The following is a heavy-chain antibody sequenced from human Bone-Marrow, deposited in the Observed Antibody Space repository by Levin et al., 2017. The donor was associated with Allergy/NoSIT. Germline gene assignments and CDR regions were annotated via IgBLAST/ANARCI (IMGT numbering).Heavy chain of an antibody. V-gene: IGHV3-74*01. CDR2: INRDGSST. D-gene: IGHD5-12*01. CDR1: GFTFSNYW. J-gene: IGHJ4*02. Sequence: PSETLSLTCAASGFTFSNYWMHWVRQAPGKGLAWVSRINRDGSSTTYADSVKGRLTISRDNAKNTLYLQMNSLRAEDTAIYYCARTGGYSGYYPPTFDFWGQGTLVTVSS. CDR3: ARTGGYSGYYPPTFDF.